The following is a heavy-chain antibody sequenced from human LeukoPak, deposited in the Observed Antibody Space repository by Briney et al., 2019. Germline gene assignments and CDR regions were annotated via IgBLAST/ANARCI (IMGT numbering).Heavy chain of an antibody. CDR2: INQEGTEK. CDR1: GLSISFYW. J-gene: IGHJ4*02. D-gene: IGHD2-15*01. V-gene: IGHV3-7*05. CDR3: ARGPLADYYFDY. Sequence: PGGSLRLSCAASGLSISFYWMRWVRQVPGKGLEWVANINQEGTEKNYVDSVKGRFTISRDNAKNSLYLQMNSLRAEDTVVYCCARGPLADYYFDYWGQGTLVTVSS.